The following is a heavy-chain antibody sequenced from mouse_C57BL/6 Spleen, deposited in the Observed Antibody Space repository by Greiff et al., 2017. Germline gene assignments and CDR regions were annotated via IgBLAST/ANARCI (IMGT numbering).Heavy chain of an antibody. D-gene: IGHD1-1*01. CDR3: ARQDYYGSSYPYVDY. CDR2: ISSGGSYT. Sequence: EVQVVESGGDLVKPGGSLKLSCAASGFTFSSYGMSWVRQTPDKRLEWVATISSGGSYTYYPDSVKGRFTISRDNAKNTLYLQMSSLKSEDTAMYYCARQDYYGSSYPYVDYWGQGTTLTVSS. CDR1: GFTFSSYG. J-gene: IGHJ2*01. V-gene: IGHV5-6*01.